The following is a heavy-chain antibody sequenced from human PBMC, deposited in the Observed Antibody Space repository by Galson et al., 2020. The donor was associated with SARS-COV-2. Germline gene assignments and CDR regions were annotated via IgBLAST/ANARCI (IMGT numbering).Heavy chain of an antibody. Sequence: GGSLRLSCAASGFTVSSNYMSWVRQAPGKGLEWVSLIYSGGSTYYADSVKGRFTISRDNSKNTLYLQMNSLRAEDTAVYYCARARSWYFDLWGRGTLVTVSS. CDR2: IYSGGST. J-gene: IGHJ2*01. V-gene: IGHV3-53*01. CDR1: GFTVSSNY. CDR3: ARARSWYFDL.